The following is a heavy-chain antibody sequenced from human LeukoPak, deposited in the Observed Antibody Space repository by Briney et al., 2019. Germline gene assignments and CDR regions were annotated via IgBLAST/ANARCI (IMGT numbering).Heavy chain of an antibody. Sequence: GASVKVSCKASGYTFTSYDISWVRQAPGQGLEWMGWISAYNGNTNYAQKLQGRVTMTTDTSTSTAYMELRSLRSDDTAVYYCARVDYVWGNYRPHPASSAYWGQGTLVTVSS. CDR3: ARVDYVWGNYRPHPASSAY. V-gene: IGHV1-18*01. CDR2: ISAYNGNT. J-gene: IGHJ4*02. D-gene: IGHD3-16*02. CDR1: GYTFTSYD.